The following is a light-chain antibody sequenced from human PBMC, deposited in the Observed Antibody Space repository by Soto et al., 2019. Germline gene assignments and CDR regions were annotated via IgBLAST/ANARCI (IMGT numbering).Light chain of an antibody. J-gene: IGLJ1*01. Sequence: QSALTQPASVSGSPGQSIAISCTGTSSVVGSYDLVSWYQQHPGKAPKLIIYDVRNRPSGVSNRFSGSKSGNTASLTISGLQTEDEADYYCSSYTSINPRVFGTGTKVTV. CDR2: DVR. V-gene: IGLV2-14*02. CDR3: SSYTSINPRV. CDR1: SSVVGSYDL.